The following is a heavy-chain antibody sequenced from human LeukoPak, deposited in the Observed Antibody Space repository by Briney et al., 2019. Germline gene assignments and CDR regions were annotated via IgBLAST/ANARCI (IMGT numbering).Heavy chain of an antibody. Sequence: GGSLRLSCAGSGFSFSTYSMNWVRQAPGKGLEWVSGITGSGANTYYADSVKGRFTISRDNSKNTLYLRMNSLRAEDTAVYYCYYYDSSGYYPQTKIDYWGQGTLVTVSS. CDR3: YYYDSSGYYPQTKIDY. D-gene: IGHD3-22*01. V-gene: IGHV3-23*01. CDR1: GFSFSTYS. J-gene: IGHJ4*02. CDR2: ITGSGANT.